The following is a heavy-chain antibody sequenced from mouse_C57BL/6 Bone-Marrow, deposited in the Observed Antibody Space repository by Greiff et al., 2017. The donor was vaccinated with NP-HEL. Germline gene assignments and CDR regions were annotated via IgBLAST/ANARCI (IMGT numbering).Heavy chain of an antibody. CDR1: GYTFTSYW. V-gene: IGHV1-50*01. CDR3: AREGPYYAMDY. D-gene: IGHD3-3*01. Sequence: VQLQQPGAELVKPGASVKLSCKASGYTFTSYWMQWVKQRPGQGLEWIGEIDPSDSYTNYNQKFKGQATLTVDTSSSTAYMQLSSLTSEDSAVYYCAREGPYYAMDYWGQGTSVTVSS. CDR2: IDPSDSYT. J-gene: IGHJ4*01.